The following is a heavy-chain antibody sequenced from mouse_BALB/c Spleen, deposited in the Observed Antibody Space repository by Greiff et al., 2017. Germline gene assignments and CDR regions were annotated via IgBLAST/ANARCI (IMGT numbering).Heavy chain of an antibody. Sequence: EVKLMESGPGLVKPSQSLSLTCSVTGYSITSGYYWNWIRQFPGNKLEWMGYISYDGSNNYNPSLKNRISITRDTSKNQFFLKLNSVTTEDTATYYCARGELLRWAWFAYWGQGTLVTVSA. J-gene: IGHJ3*01. CDR2: ISYDGSN. V-gene: IGHV3-6*02. D-gene: IGHD1-1*01. CDR1: GYSITSGYY. CDR3: ARGELLRWAWFAY.